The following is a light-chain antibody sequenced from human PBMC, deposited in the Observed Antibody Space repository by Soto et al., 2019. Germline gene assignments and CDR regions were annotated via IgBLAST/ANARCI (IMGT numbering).Light chain of an antibody. CDR1: QSVSSN. CDR3: QQYNNWGGT. J-gene: IGKJ2*02. Sequence: EIVMTQSPATLSVSPGERATLSCRASQSVSSNLAWYQQKPGQAPRLLIYGASTRATGLPARFSGSGSGTEFTLTISSLQSEDFAVDYCQQYNNWGGTFGQGNKLEIK. CDR2: GAS. V-gene: IGKV3-15*01.